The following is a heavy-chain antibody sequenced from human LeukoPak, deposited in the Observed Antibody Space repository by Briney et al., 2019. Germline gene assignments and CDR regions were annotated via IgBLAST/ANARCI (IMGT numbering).Heavy chain of an antibody. J-gene: IGHJ4*02. CDR2: IYTSGST. CDR1: GGSISSYY. Sequence: SETLSLTCTVSGGSISSYYWSWIRQPPGKGLEWIGYIYTSGSTNYNPSLKSRVTISVDTSKNQFSLKLSSVTAAYTAVYYCARGRTGATANGPWGQGTLVTVSS. CDR3: ARGRTGATANGP. V-gene: IGHV4-4*09. D-gene: IGHD3/OR15-3a*01.